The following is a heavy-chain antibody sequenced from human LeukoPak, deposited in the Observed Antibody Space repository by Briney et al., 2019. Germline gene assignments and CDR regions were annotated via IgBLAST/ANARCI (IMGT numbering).Heavy chain of an antibody. CDR1: GYAFTSYG. D-gene: IGHD2-2*02. J-gene: IGHJ4*02. Sequence: ASVKVSCTASGYAFTSYGISWVRLAPGQGLEWMGWISAYNGDTHYVQKFQGRVTLTTETSTSTAYMELRSLRSDDTAVYYCAKNSGYCSSSSCYRGGHFDHWGQGTLVTVSS. CDR3: AKNSGYCSSSSCYRGGHFDH. V-gene: IGHV1-18*01. CDR2: ISAYNGDT.